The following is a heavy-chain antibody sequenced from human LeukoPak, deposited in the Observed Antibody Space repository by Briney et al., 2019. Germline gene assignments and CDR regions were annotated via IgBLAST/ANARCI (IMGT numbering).Heavy chain of an antibody. CDR2: INPSGGST. Sequence: ASVKVSCKASGYTFTSYGISWVRQAPGQGLEWMGIINPSGGSTSYAQKFQGRVTMTRDTSTSTIYMELSSLRSEDTAVYYCAREQYGDPRFYTPYFDYWGQGTLVTVSS. CDR3: AREQYGDPRFYTPYFDY. CDR1: GYTFTSYG. D-gene: IGHD4-17*01. V-gene: IGHV1-46*01. J-gene: IGHJ4*02.